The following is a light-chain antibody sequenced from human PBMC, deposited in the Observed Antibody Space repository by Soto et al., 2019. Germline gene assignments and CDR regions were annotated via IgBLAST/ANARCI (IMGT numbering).Light chain of an antibody. Sequence: SYELTQPPSVSVSPGQTARITCSGDALPKQYAYWYQQKPGQAPGLVIYKDSERPSGIPERFSGASSGTTVTLTISGVQAEDEADYYCQSADSSGTYPVFGGGTKLTV. J-gene: IGLJ2*01. CDR3: QSADSSGTYPV. CDR2: KDS. V-gene: IGLV3-25*03. CDR1: ALPKQY.